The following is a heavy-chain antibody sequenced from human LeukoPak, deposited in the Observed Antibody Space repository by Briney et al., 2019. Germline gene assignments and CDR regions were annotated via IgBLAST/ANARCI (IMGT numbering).Heavy chain of an antibody. CDR2: INPSGGST. D-gene: IGHD1-26*01. J-gene: IGHJ4*02. Sequence: ASVKVSCKASGYTFTSYYMHWVRQAPGQGLEWMGIINPSGGSTSYAQKSQGRVTMTRDTSTSTVYMELSSLRSEDTAVYYCAREEVVGAYFDYWGQGTLVTVSS. V-gene: IGHV1-46*01. CDR1: GYTFTSYY. CDR3: AREEVVGAYFDY.